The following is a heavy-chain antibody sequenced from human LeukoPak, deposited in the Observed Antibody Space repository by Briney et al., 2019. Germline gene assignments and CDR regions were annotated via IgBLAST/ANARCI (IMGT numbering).Heavy chain of an antibody. CDR2: MSSTSTTI. Sequence: GGSLRLSCAASGFIFGDYNMNWVRQVPGKGLEWISYMSSTSTTIFYADSVKGRFTISRDNAKNSLYLQMNSLRAEDTAVYYCARDLIVGTTYFDYWGQGTLVTVSS. V-gene: IGHV3-48*01. CDR1: GFIFGDYN. D-gene: IGHD1-26*01. CDR3: ARDLIVGTTYFDY. J-gene: IGHJ4*02.